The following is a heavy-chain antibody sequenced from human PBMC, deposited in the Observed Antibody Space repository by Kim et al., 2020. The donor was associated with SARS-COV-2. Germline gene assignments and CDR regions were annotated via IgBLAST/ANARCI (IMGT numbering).Heavy chain of an antibody. Sequence: SGPTLVNPTQTLTLTCTLSGFSLNTSGVGVGWIRQPPGKALEWLALIYWDDDKRYNPSLKSRLTITKDTSKNQVVFSMANMDPVDTGRYWCAHRRPAPRGTPIGGGGFDSWGQGPLVTVS. CDR1: GFSLNTSGVG. CDR3: AHRRPAPRGTPIGGGGFDS. D-gene: IGHD2-21*01. CDR2: IYWDDDK. J-gene: IGHJ4*02. V-gene: IGHV2-5*02.